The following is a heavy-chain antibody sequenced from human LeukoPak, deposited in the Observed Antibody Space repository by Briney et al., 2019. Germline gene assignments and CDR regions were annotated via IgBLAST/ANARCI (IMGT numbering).Heavy chain of an antibody. CDR2: IYYSGST. V-gene: IGHV4-39*05. CDR3: VLTGSSDYYFDY. CDR1: GGSISRSSYY. Sequence: SETPSLTCTVSGGSISRSSYYWGWIRQPPGKGLEWIGNIYYSGSTYYNSSLKSRVTISVDTSKNQLSLKLSSVTAADTAVYYCVLTGSSDYYFDYWGQGILVTASS. J-gene: IGHJ4*02. D-gene: IGHD1-14*01.